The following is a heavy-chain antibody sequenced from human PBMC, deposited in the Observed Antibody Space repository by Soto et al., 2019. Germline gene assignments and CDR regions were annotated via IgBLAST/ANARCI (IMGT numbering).Heavy chain of an antibody. J-gene: IGHJ6*02. CDR2: IIPIFGTA. D-gene: IGHD6-6*01. V-gene: IGHV1-69*01. Sequence: QVQLVQSGAEVKKPGSSVKVSCKASGGTFSSYAISWVRQAPGQGLEWMGGIIPIFGTANYAQKFQGRVTITEDESTSTAYMELSSLRSDDTAVYYCAAAAEIAARFYYGMDVWGQGTTVTVSS. CDR3: AAAAEIAARFYYGMDV. CDR1: GGTFSSYA.